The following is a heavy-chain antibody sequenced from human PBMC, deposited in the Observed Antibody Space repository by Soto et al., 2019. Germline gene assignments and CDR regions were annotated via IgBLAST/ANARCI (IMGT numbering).Heavy chain of an antibody. CDR3: ARGPIAQQLLRNWFDP. D-gene: IGHD6-13*01. V-gene: IGHV4-34*01. J-gene: IGHJ5*02. CDR2: INHSGST. Sequence: SETLSLTCAVYGGSFSDYYWSWIRQPPGKGLEWIGEINHSGSTNYNPSLKSRVTISVDTSKNQFSLKLTSVTAADTAVYYCARGPIAQQLLRNWFDPWGQGTLVTVSS. CDR1: GGSFSDYY.